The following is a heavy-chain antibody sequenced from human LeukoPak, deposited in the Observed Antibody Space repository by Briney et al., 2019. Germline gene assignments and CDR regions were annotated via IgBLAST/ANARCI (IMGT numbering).Heavy chain of an antibody. V-gene: IGHV1-69*05. CDR1: GGTFSSYA. CDR2: IIPIFGTA. D-gene: IGHD3-10*01. CDR3: ARGRYYYGSGSYYNVDHDAFDI. J-gene: IGHJ3*02. Sequence: SVKVSCRASGGTFSSYAISWVRQAPGQGLEWMGGIIPIFGTANYAQKFQGRVTITTDESTSTAYMELSSLRSEDTAVYYCARGRYYYGSGSYYNVDHDAFDIWGQGTMVTVSS.